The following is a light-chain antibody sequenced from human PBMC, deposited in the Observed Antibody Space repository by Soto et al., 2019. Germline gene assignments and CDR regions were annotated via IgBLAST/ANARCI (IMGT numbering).Light chain of an antibody. Sequence: QSVLTQSPSASASLGASVKLTCTLSSGHSNYAIAWHQQQPEKGPRYLMNLNSDGSHTKGDGIPDRFSGSSSGAGRYLTISSLQSEDEADYYCQTWATGIRVFGGGTKLTVL. CDR1: SGHSNYA. CDR2: LNSDGSH. J-gene: IGLJ3*02. V-gene: IGLV4-69*01. CDR3: QTWATGIRV.